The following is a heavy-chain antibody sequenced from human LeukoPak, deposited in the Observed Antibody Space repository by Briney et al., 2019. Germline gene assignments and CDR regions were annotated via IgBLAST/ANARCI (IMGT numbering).Heavy chain of an antibody. CDR2: ISSSSSYI. J-gene: IGHJ4*02. CDR1: GFTVSSND. V-gene: IGHV3-21*01. Sequence: GGSLRLSCAASGFTVSSNDMSWVRQAPGKGLEWVSFISSSSSYIYYRDSVKGRFTISRDNARNSLYLQMNSLRAEDTAVYYCARGTMFPYYFDYWGQGTLVTVSS. CDR3: ARGTMFPYYFDY. D-gene: IGHD3-10*02.